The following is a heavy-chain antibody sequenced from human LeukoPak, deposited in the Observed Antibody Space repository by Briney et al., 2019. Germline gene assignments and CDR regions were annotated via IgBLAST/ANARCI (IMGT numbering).Heavy chain of an antibody. Sequence: GGSLRLSCAASGFTFSHHNMNWVRQVPGKGLESVSYISSSGNTIYYADSVKGRFTISRDNAHGSLYLQMNSLRVEDTAIYYCARDLYYGSASPRLDYWGQGTLVTVSS. CDR3: ARDLYYGSASPRLDY. CDR2: ISSSGNTI. V-gene: IGHV3-48*01. J-gene: IGHJ4*02. D-gene: IGHD3-10*01. CDR1: GFTFSHHN.